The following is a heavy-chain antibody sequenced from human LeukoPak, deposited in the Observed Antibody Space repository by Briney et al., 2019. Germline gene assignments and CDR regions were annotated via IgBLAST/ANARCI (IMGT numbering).Heavy chain of an antibody. Sequence: KSSETLSLTCTVSGGSVSRGGYYWNWIRQHPGKGLEWIGFTSYSEGTYYNPSLMSRITISVDRSQNQFSLKMGDATAADTAVYFCATADWESFYFDSWGQGALVAVSS. CDR1: GGSVSRGGYY. CDR2: TSYSEGT. CDR3: ATADWESFYFDS. V-gene: IGHV4-31*03. D-gene: IGHD1-26*01. J-gene: IGHJ4*02.